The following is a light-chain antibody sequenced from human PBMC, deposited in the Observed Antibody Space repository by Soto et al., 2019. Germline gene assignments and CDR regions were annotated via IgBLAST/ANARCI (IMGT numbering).Light chain of an antibody. V-gene: IGLV1-40*01. CDR1: SSNIGAGYD. CDR3: QSYDSRLSGHVV. CDR2: GNT. J-gene: IGLJ2*01. Sequence: QAVVTQPPSVSGAPGQRVTISCTGSSSNIGAGYDVHWYQQLPGTAPKLLIYGNTNRPSRVPDRFSGSKSGTSASLAITGLQAEDEADYYCQSYDSRLSGHVVFGGGTKLTVL.